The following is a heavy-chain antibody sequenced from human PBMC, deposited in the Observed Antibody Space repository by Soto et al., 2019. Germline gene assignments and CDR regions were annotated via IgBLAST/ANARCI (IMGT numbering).Heavy chain of an antibody. V-gene: IGHV4-30-4*01. CDR3: ARAAIADYGMDV. J-gene: IGHJ6*02. CDR1: GGSISSGYYY. D-gene: IGHD3-22*01. CDR2: IYYSGST. Sequence: SETLSLTCPVSGGSISSGYYYWSWIRQPPGKGLEWIGYIYYSGSTYYNPSLKSRVTISVDTSKNQFSLKLSSVTAADTAVYYCARAAIADYGMDVWGQGTTVTVSS.